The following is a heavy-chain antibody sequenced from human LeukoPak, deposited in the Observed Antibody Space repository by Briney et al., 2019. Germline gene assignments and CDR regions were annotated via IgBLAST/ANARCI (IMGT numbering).Heavy chain of an antibody. D-gene: IGHD6-13*01. J-gene: IGHJ2*01. V-gene: IGHV4-34*01. CDR1: GGSFSGYY. CDR2: INHSGST. Sequence: SETLSLTCAVYGGSFSGYYWSWIRQPPGKGLEWIGEINHSGSTNYNPSLKSRVTISVDTSKNQFSLKLSSVTAADTAVYYCARRIAAAGSKRLYWYFDLWGRGTLVTVSS. CDR3: ARRIAAAGSKRLYWYFDL.